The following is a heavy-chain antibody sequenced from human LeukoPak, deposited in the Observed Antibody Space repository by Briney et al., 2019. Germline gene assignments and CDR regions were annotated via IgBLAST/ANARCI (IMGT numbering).Heavy chain of an antibody. D-gene: IGHD3-16*01. CDR1: GFTFSSYA. CDR3: AKEVRELVGSQGGLYYYYGMDV. CDR2: LAAGSAYI. V-gene: IGHV3-23*01. Sequence: AGGSLRLSCAASGFTFSSYAMSWVRQAPGKGLGWVSVLAAGSAYIHYADSVRGRSTISRDNSKNTLYLQMNSLRAEDTAVYYCAKEVRELVGSQGGLYYYYGMDVWGQGTTVTVSS. J-gene: IGHJ6*02.